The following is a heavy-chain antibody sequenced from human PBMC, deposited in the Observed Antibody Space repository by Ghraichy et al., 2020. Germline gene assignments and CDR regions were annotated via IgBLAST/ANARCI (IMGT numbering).Heavy chain of an antibody. CDR1: GFTFSSYA. V-gene: IGHV3-23*01. Sequence: GESLNISCAASGFTFSSYAMSWVRQAPGKGLEWVSAISGSGGSTYYADSVKGRFTISRDNSKNTLYLQMNSLRAEDTAVYYCAKEGYYDILESYYYGMDVWGQGTTVTVSS. J-gene: IGHJ6*02. D-gene: IGHD3-9*01. CDR3: AKEGYYDILESYYYGMDV. CDR2: ISGSGGST.